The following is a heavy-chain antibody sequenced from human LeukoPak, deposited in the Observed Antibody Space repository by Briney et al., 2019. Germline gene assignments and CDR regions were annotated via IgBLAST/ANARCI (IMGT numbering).Heavy chain of an antibody. CDR2: ISGSGGNT. CDR1: GFTFSSYA. D-gene: IGHD2-2*01. CDR3: AKEDPIVAVGFDY. Sequence: GGSLRLSCAASGFTFSSYAMSWVRQAPGKGLDCISAISGSGGNTYYADSVKGRLTISRDNSKNTLFLQMNSLRVEDTAVYYCAKEDPIVAVGFDYWGQGTLVTVTS. J-gene: IGHJ4*02. V-gene: IGHV3-23*01.